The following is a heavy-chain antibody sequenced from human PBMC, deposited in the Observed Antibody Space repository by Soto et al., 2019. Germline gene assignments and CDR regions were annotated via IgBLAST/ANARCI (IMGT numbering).Heavy chain of an antibody. CDR3: ATRYCIHTTCYVY. CDR2: VHPNGRT. CDR1: GGSISSDNW. J-gene: IGHJ4*02. D-gene: IGHD2-2*01. Sequence: NPSETLSFTCADSGGSISSDNWWTWVRQPPGEGLEWIGEVHPNGRTNYKPSLRSRITVSVDKSENQFSLGLTSVTAADTALYYCATRYCIHTTCYVYWGQGTLVTVSS. V-gene: IGHV4-4*02.